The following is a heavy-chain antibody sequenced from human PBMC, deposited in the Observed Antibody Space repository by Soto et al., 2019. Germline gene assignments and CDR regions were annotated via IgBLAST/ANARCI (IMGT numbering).Heavy chain of an antibody. CDR1: GGSISSYY. CDR3: ARHVGYGSGSYYFSNWFDP. Sequence: QVQLQESGPGLVKPSETLSLTCTVSGGSISSYYWSWIRQPPGKGLEWIGYIYYSGSTNYNPSLKSRVTISVDTAKNQCSLKLSSVTAADTAVYYCARHVGYGSGSYYFSNWFDPWGQGTLVTVSS. CDR2: IYYSGST. V-gene: IGHV4-59*08. D-gene: IGHD3-10*01. J-gene: IGHJ5*02.